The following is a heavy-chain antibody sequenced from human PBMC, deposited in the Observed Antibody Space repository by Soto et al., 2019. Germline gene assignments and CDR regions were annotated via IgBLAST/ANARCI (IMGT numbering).Heavy chain of an antibody. J-gene: IGHJ4*02. CDR3: ARDMGSAMTTRIFDH. V-gene: IGHV4-30-4*01. CDR1: GGSVDSGNHY. D-gene: IGHD4-17*01. CDR2: IYHGEST. Sequence: QVLVQESGPGLVKPSQTLTLSCTVSGGSVDSGNHYWNWIRQPPGKGLEWIGYIYHGESTYYNPSLKCRATISVETSQSRFSLRLTSVTAADTAVYYCARDMGSAMTTRIFDHWGQGTLVTVSS.